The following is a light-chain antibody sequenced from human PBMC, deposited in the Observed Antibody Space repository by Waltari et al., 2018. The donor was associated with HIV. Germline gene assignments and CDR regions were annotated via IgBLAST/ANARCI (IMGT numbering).Light chain of an antibody. Sequence: QSALPQPPSASGSPGPSVTISCSGTNSDVGGYNYVPWYQQHPGKAPKLMIYEVSKRPSGVPDRFSGSKSGNTASLTVSGLQAEDEADYYCSSYAGSSWVFGGGTKLTVL. CDR1: NSDVGGYNY. V-gene: IGLV2-8*01. CDR2: EVS. J-gene: IGLJ3*02. CDR3: SSYAGSSWV.